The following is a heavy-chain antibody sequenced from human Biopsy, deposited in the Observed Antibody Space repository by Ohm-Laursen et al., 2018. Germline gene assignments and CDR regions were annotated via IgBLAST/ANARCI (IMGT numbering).Heavy chain of an antibody. J-gene: IGHJ1*01. CDR1: EGTFSNYG. Sequence: VKLSCQVPEGTFSNYGVNWVRQAPGQGLEWLGGNIPILGTGNYAQKFQDRVTVAADTSTNTATMELRSLRSDDTAVYYCATKLTGYFHHWGQGTLVIVSS. V-gene: IGHV1-69*13. CDR2: NIPILGTG. CDR3: ATKLTGYFHH. D-gene: IGHD3-9*01.